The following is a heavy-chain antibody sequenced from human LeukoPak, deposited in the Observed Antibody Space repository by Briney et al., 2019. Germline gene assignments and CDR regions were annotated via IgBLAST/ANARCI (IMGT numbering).Heavy chain of an antibody. CDR1: GFIFDDYG. CDR2: INWNGGTT. Sequence: GGSLRLSCAASGFIFDDYGMSWVRQVPGKGLEWVSGINWNGGTTDYADSVKGRFTISRDNAENSLSLQMNSLRAEDTALYHCVRNAIVGSGGAYYYYYIDVWGKGTTVTVSS. J-gene: IGHJ6*03. V-gene: IGHV3-20*01. CDR3: VRNAIVGSGGAYYYYYIDV. D-gene: IGHD1-26*01.